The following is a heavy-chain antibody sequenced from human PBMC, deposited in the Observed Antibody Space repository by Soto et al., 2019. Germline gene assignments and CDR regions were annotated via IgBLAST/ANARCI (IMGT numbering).Heavy chain of an antibody. J-gene: IGHJ4*02. CDR2: INSDGSST. Sequence: PGGSLRLSCAASGFTVSSNYMSWVRQAPGKGLVWVSRINSDGSSTSYADSVKGRFTISRDNAKNTLYLQMNSLRAEDTAVYYCARTLYSGYDCDYWGQGTLVTVSS. CDR1: GFTVSSNY. D-gene: IGHD5-12*01. V-gene: IGHV3-74*01. CDR3: ARTLYSGYDCDY.